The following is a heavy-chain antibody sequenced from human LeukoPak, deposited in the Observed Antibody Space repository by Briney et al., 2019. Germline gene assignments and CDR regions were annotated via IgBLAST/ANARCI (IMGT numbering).Heavy chain of an antibody. D-gene: IGHD6-13*01. Sequence: SQTLSLTCAISGDSVSSNSAAWTWIRQSPSRGLEWLGRTYYRSKWYNDYAVSVKNQITINPDTSKNQFSLQLNSVTPEDTAVYYCARDLIAAAVMYPYDYWGQGTLATVSS. CDR1: GDSVSSNSAA. CDR3: ARDLIAAAVMYPYDY. CDR2: TYYRSKWYN. V-gene: IGHV6-1*01. J-gene: IGHJ4*02.